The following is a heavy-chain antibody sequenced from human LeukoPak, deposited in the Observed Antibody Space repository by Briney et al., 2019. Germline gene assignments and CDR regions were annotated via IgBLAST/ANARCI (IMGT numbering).Heavy chain of an antibody. J-gene: IGHJ4*02. CDR2: ISSNGGST. CDR1: GFTFSSYA. CDR3: VKDPTYYYDSSGYYCPFDY. V-gene: IGHV3-64D*09. D-gene: IGHD3-22*01. Sequence: GGSLRLSCSATGFTFSSYAMHWVRQAPGKGLEYVSAISSNGGSTYYADSVKGRFTISRDNSKNTLYLQMSSLRAEDTAVYYCVKDPTYYYDSSGYYCPFDYWGQGPLVTVSS.